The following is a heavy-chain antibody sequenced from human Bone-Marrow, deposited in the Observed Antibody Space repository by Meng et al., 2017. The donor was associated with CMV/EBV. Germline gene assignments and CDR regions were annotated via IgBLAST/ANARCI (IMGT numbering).Heavy chain of an antibody. CDR3: ARGTLRLSDA. J-gene: IGHJ1*01. Sequence: GGSLRLSCAASGFTFSSYSMNWVRQAPGKGLEWVANIKYDGSEIDYVDSVEGRFTTSRDNAKNSLYLQMNSLRVEDTAVYYCARGTLRLSDAWGQGTLVTVSS. CDR1: GFTFSSYS. CDR2: IKYDGSEI. V-gene: IGHV3-7*01. D-gene: IGHD3-3*01.